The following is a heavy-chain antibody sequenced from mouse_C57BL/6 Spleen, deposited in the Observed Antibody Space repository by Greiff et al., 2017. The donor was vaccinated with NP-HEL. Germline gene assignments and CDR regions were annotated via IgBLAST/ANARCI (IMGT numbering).Heavy chain of an antibody. CDR2: IDPSDSDT. D-gene: IGHD4-1*01. Sequence: VQLQQPGAELVMPGASVKLSCKASGYTFTSYWMHWVKQRPGQGLEWIGEIDPSDSDTNYNQKFKGKSTLTVDKSSSTAYMQLSSLTSEDSAVYYCARLGLRYAMDYWGQGTSVTVSS. V-gene: IGHV1-69*01. J-gene: IGHJ4*01. CDR1: GYTFTSYW. CDR3: ARLGLRYAMDY.